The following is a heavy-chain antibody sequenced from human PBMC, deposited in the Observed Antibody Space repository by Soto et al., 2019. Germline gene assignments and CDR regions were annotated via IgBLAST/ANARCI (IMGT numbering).Heavy chain of an antibody. CDR1: GDSVSSNSAA. Sequence: PSQTLSLTCAISGDSVSSNSAAWNWIRQSPSRGLEWLGRTYYRSKWYNDYAVSVKSRITINPDTSKNQFSLQLNSVTPEDTAVYYCARDLQDSSGWPEETYGTDVWGQGTTVTVSS. V-gene: IGHV6-1*01. D-gene: IGHD6-19*01. CDR2: TYYRSKWYN. J-gene: IGHJ6*02. CDR3: ARDLQDSSGWPEETYGTDV.